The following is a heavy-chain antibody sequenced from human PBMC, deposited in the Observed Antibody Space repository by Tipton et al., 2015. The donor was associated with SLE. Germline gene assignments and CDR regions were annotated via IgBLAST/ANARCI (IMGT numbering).Heavy chain of an antibody. CDR3: VTTVGVTDFSGY. Sequence: SLRLSCAASGFTFSSYGMHWVRQAPGKGLEWVAVIWYDGSNKYYADSVKGRFTISRDNSKNTLYLQMNSLRAEDTAVYYCVTTVGVTDFSGYWGRGTLVTVSS. J-gene: IGHJ4*02. D-gene: IGHD1-26*01. CDR1: GFTFSSYG. V-gene: IGHV3-33*01. CDR2: IWYDGSNK.